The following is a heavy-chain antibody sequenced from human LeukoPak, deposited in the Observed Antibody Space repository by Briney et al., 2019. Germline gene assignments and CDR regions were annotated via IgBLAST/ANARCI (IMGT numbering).Heavy chain of an antibody. CDR2: ISDSGGST. D-gene: IGHD6-13*01. CDR3: AKGSSPLGHFDY. V-gene: IGHV3-23*01. Sequence: PGGSLRLSCAASGLTFNNYAMSWVRQAPGKGLEWVSGISDSGGSTYYADSVKGRFTISRDNSKSTLYLQMNSLRAEDTAVYYCAKGSSPLGHFDYWGQGTLVTVSS. CDR1: GLTFNNYA. J-gene: IGHJ4*02.